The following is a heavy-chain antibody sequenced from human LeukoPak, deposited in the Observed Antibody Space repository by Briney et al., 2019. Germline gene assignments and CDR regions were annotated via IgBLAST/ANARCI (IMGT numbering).Heavy chain of an antibody. CDR3: ANIPGGNSGY. J-gene: IGHJ4*02. D-gene: IGHD4-23*01. CDR1: RFTFSSYA. Sequence: GGSLRLSCAASRFTFSSYAMSWVRQAPGKGLEWVSAISGSGGSTYYADSVKGRFTISRDNSKNTLYLQMNSLRAEDTAVYYCANIPGGNSGYWGQGTLVTVSS. CDR2: ISGSGGST. V-gene: IGHV3-23*01.